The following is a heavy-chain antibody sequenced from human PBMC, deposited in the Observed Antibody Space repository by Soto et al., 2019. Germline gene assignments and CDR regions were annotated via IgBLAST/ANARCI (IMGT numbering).Heavy chain of an antibody. CDR1: GFTFSSYG. CDR3: AKVSRQLSTRGDFDY. Sequence: QVQLVESGGGVVQPGRSLRLSCAASGFTFSSYGMHWVRQAPGKGLEWVAVISYDGSNKYYADSVKGRFTISRDNSKNTLYLQMNSLRAEDTAVYYCAKVSRQLSTRGDFDYWGQGTLGTVSS. CDR2: ISYDGSNK. J-gene: IGHJ4*02. V-gene: IGHV3-30*18. D-gene: IGHD5-18*01.